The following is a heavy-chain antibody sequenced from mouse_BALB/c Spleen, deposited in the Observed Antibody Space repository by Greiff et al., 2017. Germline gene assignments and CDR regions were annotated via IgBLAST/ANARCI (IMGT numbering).Heavy chain of an antibody. J-gene: IGHJ4*01. CDR1: GYTFSSYW. CDR3: AREGDYGNGDYAMDY. V-gene: IGHV1-9*01. D-gene: IGHD2-1*01. CDR2: ILPGSGST. Sequence: QVQLQQSGAELAKPGASVKISCKATGYTFSSYWIEWVKQRPGHGLEWIGEILPGSGSTNYNEKFKGKATFTADTSSNTAYMQLSSLTSEDSAVYYCAREGDYGNGDYAMDYWGQGTSVTVSS.